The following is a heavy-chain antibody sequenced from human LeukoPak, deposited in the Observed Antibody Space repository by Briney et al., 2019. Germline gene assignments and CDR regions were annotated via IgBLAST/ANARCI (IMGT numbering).Heavy chain of an antibody. D-gene: IGHD5-24*01. Sequence: PETLSLTCTVSGGSISSHYWSWIRQPPGKGLEWIGYIYYSGSTNYNPSLKSRVTISVDTSKNQFSLKLSSVTAADTAVYYCARDGEKFDAFDIWGQGTMVTVSS. CDR2: IYYSGST. CDR3: ARDGEKFDAFDI. CDR1: GGSISSHY. J-gene: IGHJ3*02. V-gene: IGHV4-59*11.